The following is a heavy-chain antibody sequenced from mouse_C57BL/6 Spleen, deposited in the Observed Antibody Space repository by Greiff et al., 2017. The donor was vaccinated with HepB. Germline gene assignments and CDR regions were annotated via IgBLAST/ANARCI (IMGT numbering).Heavy chain of an antibody. J-gene: IGHJ4*01. D-gene: IGHD2-5*01. CDR3: ARTAYYSNLYAMDY. V-gene: IGHV5-6*02. CDR1: GFTFSSYG. CDR2: ISSGGSYT. Sequence: DVKLVESGGDLVKPGGSLKLSCAASGFTFSSYGMSWVRQTPDKRLEWVATISSGGSYTYYPDSVKGRFTISRDNAKNTLYLQMSSLKSEDTAMYYCARTAYYSNLYAMDYWGQGTSVTVSS.